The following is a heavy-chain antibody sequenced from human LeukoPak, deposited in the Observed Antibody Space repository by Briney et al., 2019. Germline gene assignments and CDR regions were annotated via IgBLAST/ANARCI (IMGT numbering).Heavy chain of an antibody. CDR3: ARTYDGVFDI. Sequence: PSETLSLTCAVYGGSFSGYYWSCIRQPPGKGLEWIGSIYHSGSTYYNPSLKSRVTISVDTSKNQFSLKLSSVTAADTAVYYCARTYDGVFDIWGQGTMVTVSS. CDR2: IYHSGST. CDR1: GGSFSGYY. J-gene: IGHJ3*02. V-gene: IGHV4-34*01. D-gene: IGHD2-8*01.